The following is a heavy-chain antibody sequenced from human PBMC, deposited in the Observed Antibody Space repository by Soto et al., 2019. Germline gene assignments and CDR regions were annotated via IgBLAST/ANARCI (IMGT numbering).Heavy chain of an antibody. CDR3: ARRLADYYYYYGMDV. Sequence: QVQLVESGGGVVQPGRSLRLSCAASGFTFSSYAMHWVRQAPGKGLEWVAVISYDGSNKYYADSVKGRFTISRDNSKNTLYLQMNCLRAEVTAVYYCARRLADYYYYYGMDVWGQGTTVTVSS. D-gene: IGHD3-22*01. J-gene: IGHJ6*02. V-gene: IGHV3-30-3*01. CDR2: ISYDGSNK. CDR1: GFTFSSYA.